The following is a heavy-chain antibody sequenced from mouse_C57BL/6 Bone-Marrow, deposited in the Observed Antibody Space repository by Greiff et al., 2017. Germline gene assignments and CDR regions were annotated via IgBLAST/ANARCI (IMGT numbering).Heavy chain of an antibody. J-gene: IGHJ2*01. CDR3: AREGGLSGDFDY. V-gene: IGHV1-50*01. Sequence: QLQQPGAELVKPGASVKLSCKASGYTFTSYWMQWVKQRPGQGLEWIGEIDPSDSYTNYNQKFKGKATLTVDTSSSTAYMQLSSLTSEDSAVYYCAREGGLSGDFDYWGQGTTLTVSS. D-gene: IGHD3-1*01. CDR1: GYTFTSYW. CDR2: IDPSDSYT.